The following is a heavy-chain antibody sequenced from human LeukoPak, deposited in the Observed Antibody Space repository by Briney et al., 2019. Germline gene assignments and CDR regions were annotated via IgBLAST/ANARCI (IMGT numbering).Heavy chain of an antibody. D-gene: IGHD6-13*01. CDR3: ARDRSSSWYESHAFDI. J-gene: IGHJ3*02. V-gene: IGHV3-30*04. CDR1: GFTFSSYA. Sequence: GRSLRLSCAASGFTFSSYAMHWVRQAPGKGLEWVAVISYDGSNKYYADSVKGRFTISRDSSKNTLYLQMNSLRAEDTAVYYCARDRSSSWYESHAFDIWGQGTMVTVSS. CDR2: ISYDGSNK.